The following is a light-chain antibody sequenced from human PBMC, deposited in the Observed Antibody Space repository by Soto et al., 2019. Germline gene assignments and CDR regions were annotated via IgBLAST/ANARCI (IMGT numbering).Light chain of an antibody. V-gene: IGKV3-11*01. CDR2: GAS. CDR3: QQRSNWPPYT. J-gene: IGKJ2*01. CDR1: QSVSSY. Sequence: ETVLTQSPATLSLSPGERATLSCRASQSVSSYLVWYQQKPDQAPRLLIYGASNRATGIPARFSGSGSGADFTLTISSLESEGFAVYYCQQRSNWPPYTFGQGTKLEF.